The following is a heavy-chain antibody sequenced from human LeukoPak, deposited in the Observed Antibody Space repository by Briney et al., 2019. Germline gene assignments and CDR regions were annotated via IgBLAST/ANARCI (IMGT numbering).Heavy chain of an antibody. J-gene: IGHJ4*02. Sequence: PGGSLRLSCAASGFTFSSYGMHWVRQAPGKGLEWVAFIRYDGSNKYYADSVKGRFTISRDNSKNTLYLQMNSLRAEDTAVYYCAREYGSGSYYNEYYFVYWGQGALVTVSS. CDR2: IRYDGSNK. CDR3: AREYGSGSYYNEYYFVY. D-gene: IGHD3-10*01. CDR1: GFTFSSYG. V-gene: IGHV3-30*02.